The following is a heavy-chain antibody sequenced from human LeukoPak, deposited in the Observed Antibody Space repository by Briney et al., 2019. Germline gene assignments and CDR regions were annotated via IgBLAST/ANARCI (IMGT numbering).Heavy chain of an antibody. CDR3: AKDTRYSYGGFDY. CDR1: GFTFSSYW. Sequence: GGSLRLSCAASGFTFSSYWMSWVRQAPGKGLEWVANIKQDGSEKYYVDSVKGRFTISRDNAKNSLYLQMNSLRAEDTAVYYCAKDTRYSYGGFDYWGQGTLVTVSS. V-gene: IGHV3-7*01. J-gene: IGHJ4*02. D-gene: IGHD5-18*01. CDR2: IKQDGSEK.